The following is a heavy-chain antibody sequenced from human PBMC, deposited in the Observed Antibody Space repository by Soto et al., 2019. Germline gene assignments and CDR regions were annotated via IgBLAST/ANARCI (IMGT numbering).Heavy chain of an antibody. J-gene: IGHJ6*02. V-gene: IGHV4-59*08. D-gene: IGHD2-2*01. Sequence: SETLSLTCTVSGGSISSYYWSWIRQPPGKGLEWIGYIYYSGSTNYNPSLKSRVTISVDTSKNQFSLKLSSVTAADTAVYYCARGDCSSTSCYGGNYYYYGMDVWGQGTTVTVSS. CDR3: ARGDCSSTSCYGGNYYYYGMDV. CDR2: IYYSGST. CDR1: GGSISSYY.